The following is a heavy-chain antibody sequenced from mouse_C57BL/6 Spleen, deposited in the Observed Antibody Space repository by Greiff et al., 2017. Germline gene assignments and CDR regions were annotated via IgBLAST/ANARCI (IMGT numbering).Heavy chain of an antibody. CDR3: AVDSNYVPFYYFDY. CDR2: IYPGSGNT. CDR1: GYTFTDYY. D-gene: IGHD2-5*01. V-gene: IGHV1-84*01. Sequence: QVQLQQSGPELVKPGASVKISCKASGYTFTDYYINWVKQRPGQGLEWIGWIYPGSGNTKYNEKFKGKATLTVDTSASTAYMQLSILTSEDSAVYFCAVDSNYVPFYYFDYWGQGTTLTVSS. J-gene: IGHJ2*01.